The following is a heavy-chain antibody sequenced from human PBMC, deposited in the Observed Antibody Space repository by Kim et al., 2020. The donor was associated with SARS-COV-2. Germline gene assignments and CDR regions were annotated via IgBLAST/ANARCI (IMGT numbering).Heavy chain of an antibody. J-gene: IGHJ4*02. Sequence: GRTYYADSVEGRFTISRDNSKNTLYLQMNSLRAEDTAVYYCAKPGWLQGYWGQGTLVTVSS. V-gene: IGHV3-23*01. D-gene: IGHD5-18*01. CDR2: GRT. CDR3: AKPGWLQGY.